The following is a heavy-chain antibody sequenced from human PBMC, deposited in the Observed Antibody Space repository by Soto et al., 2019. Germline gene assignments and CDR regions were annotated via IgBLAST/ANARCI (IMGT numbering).Heavy chain of an antibody. CDR2: IVVGSGNT. J-gene: IGHJ3*02. D-gene: IGHD3-3*01. CDR3: AASPDYDFWSGYPDAFDI. V-gene: IGHV1-58*02. CDR1: GFTFTSSA. Sequence: SVKVSCKASGFTFTSSAMQWVRQARGQRLEWIGWIVVGSGNTNYAQKYQERVTITRDMSTSTAYLVLSSLRSEDTAVYYCAASPDYDFWSGYPDAFDIWGQGTMVTVSS.